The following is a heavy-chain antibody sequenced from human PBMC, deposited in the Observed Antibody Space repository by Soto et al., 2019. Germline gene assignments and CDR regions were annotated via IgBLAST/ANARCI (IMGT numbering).Heavy chain of an antibody. CDR2: ISSSSSYI. V-gene: IGHV3-21*01. Sequence: PVGSLRLSCASSVFTFSSYSMNCVRHSPGKGLEWVSSISSSSSYIYYADSVKGRFTISRDNAKNSLYLQMNSLRAEDTAVYYCARGGKGAAAGTGYWGQRTLVTLSS. CDR1: VFTFSSYS. J-gene: IGHJ4*02. CDR3: ARGGKGAAAGTGY. D-gene: IGHD6-13*01.